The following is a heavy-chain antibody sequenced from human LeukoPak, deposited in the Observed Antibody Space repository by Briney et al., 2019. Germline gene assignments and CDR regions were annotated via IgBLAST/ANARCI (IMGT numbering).Heavy chain of an antibody. V-gene: IGHV3-21*05. CDR3: ARDLLWFGELTYGMDV. D-gene: IGHD3-10*01. J-gene: IGHJ6*02. CDR1: GFTFSSYT. Sequence: PGGSLRLSCAASGFTFSSYTMNWVRQAPGKGLEWVSYISSSSSYTNYADSVKGRFTISRDNAKNSLYLQMNSLRAEDTAVYYCARDLLWFGELTYGMDVWGQGTTVTVSS. CDR2: ISSSSSYT.